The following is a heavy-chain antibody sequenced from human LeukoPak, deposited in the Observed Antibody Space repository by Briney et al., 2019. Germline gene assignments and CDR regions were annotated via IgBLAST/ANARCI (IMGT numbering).Heavy chain of an antibody. CDR2: IYYSGST. V-gene: IGHV4-39*01. Sequence: KPSETLSLTCTVSGGSISSSSYYWGWIRQPPGKGLEWIGSIYYSGSTYYNPSLKSRVTISVDTSKNQFSLKLSSVTAADTAVYYCARVAFVGPAAIYPPDYWGQGTLVTVSS. CDR1: GGSISSSSYY. CDR3: ARVAFVGPAAIYPPDY. D-gene: IGHD2-2*01. J-gene: IGHJ4*02.